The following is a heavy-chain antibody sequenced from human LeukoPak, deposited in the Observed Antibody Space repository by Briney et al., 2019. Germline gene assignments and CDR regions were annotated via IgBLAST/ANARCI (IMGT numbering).Heavy chain of an antibody. CDR1: GFTFSSYG. CDR2: ISYDGSNK. CDR3: AKVPHSSGSPTYKYYFDY. D-gene: IGHD3-22*01. J-gene: IGHJ4*02. Sequence: GGSLRLSCAASGFTFSSYGMHWVRQAPGKGLEWVAVISYDGSNKYYADSVKGRFTISRDNSKNTLYLQMNSLRAEDTAVYYCAKVPHSSGSPTYKYYFDYWGQGTLVTVSS. V-gene: IGHV3-30*18.